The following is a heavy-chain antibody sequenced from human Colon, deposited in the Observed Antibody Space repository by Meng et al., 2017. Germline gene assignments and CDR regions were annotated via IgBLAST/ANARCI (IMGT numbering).Heavy chain of an antibody. D-gene: IGHD5-24*01. CDR1: GGSISSYF. CDR3: ARHQSRRDGYKDYYYGMDV. CDR2: IYYNGST. Sequence: GSLRLSCTVSGGSISSYFWNWIRQHSGKGLEWIGNIYYNGSTDYTPSLKSRVTISIDTSKNQVSLKLSSVTAADTAGYYCARHQSRRDGYKDYYYGMDVWGQGTAVTVSS. V-gene: IGHV4-59*01. J-gene: IGHJ6*02.